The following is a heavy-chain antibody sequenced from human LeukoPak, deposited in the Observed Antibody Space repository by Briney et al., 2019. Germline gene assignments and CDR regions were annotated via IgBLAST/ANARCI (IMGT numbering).Heavy chain of an antibody. CDR1: GYTFTSYG. Sequence: ASVKVSCKASGYTFTSYGISWVRQAPGQGLEWMGWISAYNGNTNYAQKLQGRVTMTTDTFTSTAYMELRSLRSDDTAVYYCARVQIGQNRLLWSGELPARFEDYFDYWGQGTLVTVSS. CDR2: ISAYNGNT. V-gene: IGHV1-18*01. J-gene: IGHJ4*02. CDR3: ARVQIGQNRLLWSGELPARFEDYFDY. D-gene: IGHD3-10*01.